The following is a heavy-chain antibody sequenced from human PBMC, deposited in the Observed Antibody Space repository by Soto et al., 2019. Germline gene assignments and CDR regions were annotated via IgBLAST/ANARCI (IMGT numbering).Heavy chain of an antibody. J-gene: IGHJ4*02. D-gene: IGHD3-10*01. Sequence: GGSLRLSCAASGFTFSKYSMSWVRQAPGKGLEWVSSISSSGSYIYYVDSVKGRFTISRDNAKNSLYLQMNSLRAEDTAVYYCANDLVRGVPFWGQGTPVTVSS. CDR3: ANDLVRGVPF. V-gene: IGHV3-21*01. CDR1: GFTFSKYS. CDR2: ISSSGSYI.